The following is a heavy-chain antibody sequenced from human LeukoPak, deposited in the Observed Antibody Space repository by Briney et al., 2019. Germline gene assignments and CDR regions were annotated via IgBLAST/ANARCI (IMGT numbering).Heavy chain of an antibody. Sequence: RASVKVSCKASGGTFSSYAISWVRQAPGQGLEWMGRIIPIFGTANYAQKFQGRVTITTDESTSTAYMELSSLRSEDTAVYYCARGPVYSSGGVAFDIWGQGTMVTVSS. D-gene: IGHD6-19*01. CDR1: GGTFSSYA. J-gene: IGHJ3*02. V-gene: IGHV1-69*05. CDR2: IIPIFGTA. CDR3: ARGPVYSSGGVAFDI.